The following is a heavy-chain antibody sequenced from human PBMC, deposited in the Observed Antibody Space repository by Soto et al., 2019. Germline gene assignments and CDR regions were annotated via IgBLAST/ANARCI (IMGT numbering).Heavy chain of an antibody. J-gene: IGHJ4*02. CDR3: ARSGSSWNLREFDS. D-gene: IGHD6-13*01. CDR2: XSAXNGNX. Sequence: ASVKVSCKASAYTFTNYGISLVRQAPGQGLEWXGWXSAXNGNXNXXXXXXGRVTMTTDTSTSSAYLEVRSLRSDDTAVYYCARSGSSWNLREFDSWGQGTLV. CDR1: AYTFTNYG. V-gene: IGHV1-18*01.